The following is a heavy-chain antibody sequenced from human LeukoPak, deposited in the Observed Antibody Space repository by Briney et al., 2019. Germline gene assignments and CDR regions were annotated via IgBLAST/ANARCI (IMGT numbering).Heavy chain of an antibody. Sequence: PGGSLRLSCAASGFTFSSYAMSWVRQAPGKGLEWVSTISGSGGSTYYADSVKGRFTISRDNSKNTLYLQMNSLRAEDTAVYYCAKALQGSGSYYNPGAFDIWGQGTMVTVSS. CDR3: AKALQGSGSYYNPGAFDI. CDR1: GFTFSSYA. D-gene: IGHD3-10*01. CDR2: ISGSGGST. V-gene: IGHV3-23*01. J-gene: IGHJ3*02.